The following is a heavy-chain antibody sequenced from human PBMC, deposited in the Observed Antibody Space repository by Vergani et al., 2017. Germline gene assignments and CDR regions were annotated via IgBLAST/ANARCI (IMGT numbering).Heavy chain of an antibody. CDR2: LSYDGTQK. D-gene: IGHD2-15*01. Sequence: QVHLVESGVGVVQPGRSLRLSCVVSGFTSSYYGMHWVRQAPGTGLEWVAVLSYDGTQKYYADSVKGRFTISRDNSKSTLYLQMNSLRTEDTAVYYCATESCGTPCCQIGYFREWGQGTLVTVSS. CDR3: ATESCGTPCCQIGYFRE. CDR1: GFTSSYYG. J-gene: IGHJ1*01. V-gene: IGHV3-30*03.